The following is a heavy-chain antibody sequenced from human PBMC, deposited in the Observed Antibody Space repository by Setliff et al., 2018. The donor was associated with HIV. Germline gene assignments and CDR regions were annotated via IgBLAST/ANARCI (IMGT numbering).Heavy chain of an antibody. D-gene: IGHD2-2*01. J-gene: IGHJ5*02. V-gene: IGHV4-59*01. CDR1: GASISSYY. CDR2: ITDSGNT. Sequence: SETLSLTCNVSGASISSYYWTWIRQSPGNRLEWLGYITDSGNTNYNPSLRRRVTISADTSKNQFSLKLTSVTAADTAVYYCARGGTSSNWFGPWGQGTLVTVSS. CDR3: ARGGTSSNWFGP.